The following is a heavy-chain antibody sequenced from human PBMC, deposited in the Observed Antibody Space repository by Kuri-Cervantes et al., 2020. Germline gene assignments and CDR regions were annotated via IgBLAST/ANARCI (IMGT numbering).Heavy chain of an antibody. CDR3: ARGIAVAGLFFLN. D-gene: IGHD6-19*01. J-gene: IGHJ4*02. V-gene: IGHV4-61*08. Sequence: SETLSLTCTVSGGSISSGGYYWSWIRQHPGKGLEWIGYIYYSGSTYYNPSLKSRVTISVDTSKNQFSLKLSSVTAADTAVYYCARGIAVAGLFFLNWGQGTLVTVSS. CDR1: GGSISSGGYY. CDR2: IYYSGST.